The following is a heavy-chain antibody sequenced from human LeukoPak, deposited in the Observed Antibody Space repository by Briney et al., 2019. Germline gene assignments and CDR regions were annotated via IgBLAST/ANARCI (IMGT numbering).Heavy chain of an antibody. CDR3: ARELRYLNYFDY. J-gene: IGHJ4*02. CDR1: GGSISSYY. D-gene: IGHD2-15*01. Sequence: SETLSLTCTVSGGSISSYYWSWIRQPPEKGLEWIGYIYYSGSTNYNPSLKSRVTISVDTSKNQFSLKLSSVTAADTAVYYCARELRYLNYFDYWGQGTLVTVSS. CDR2: IYYSGST. V-gene: IGHV4-59*01.